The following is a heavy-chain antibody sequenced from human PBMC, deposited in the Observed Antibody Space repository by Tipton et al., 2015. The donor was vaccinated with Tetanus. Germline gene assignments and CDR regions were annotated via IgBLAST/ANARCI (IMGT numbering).Heavy chain of an antibody. V-gene: IGHV4-31*03. CDR1: GGSISSGGYY. D-gene: IGHD3-9*01. J-gene: IGHJ6*02. CDR2: IYYSGST. Sequence: TLSLTCTVSGGSISSGGYYWSWIRQHPGKGLEWIGYIYYSGSTYYNPSLKSRVTISVDTSKNQFSLKLSSVTAADTAVYYCARDRYYDILTGDCGVGVDRLYGMDVWGQGTTVTVSS. CDR3: ARDRYYDILTGDCGVGVDRLYGMDV.